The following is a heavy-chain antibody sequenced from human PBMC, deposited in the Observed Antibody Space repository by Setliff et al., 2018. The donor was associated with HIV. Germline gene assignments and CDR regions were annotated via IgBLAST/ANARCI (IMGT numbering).Heavy chain of an antibody. D-gene: IGHD6-19*01. Sequence: SETLSLTCAASGYSINSGFSRAWIRQPPGQGPQWIGSIYQSGSIYYNPSLQSRVTISVDSSKNQFSHNLFSVTATDTAVYYCARPRRVRSRAWYWFDIWGQGTLVTVSS. CDR1: GYSINSGFS. CDR3: ARPRRVRSRAWYWFDI. CDR2: IYQSGSI. J-gene: IGHJ5*02. V-gene: IGHV4-38-2*01.